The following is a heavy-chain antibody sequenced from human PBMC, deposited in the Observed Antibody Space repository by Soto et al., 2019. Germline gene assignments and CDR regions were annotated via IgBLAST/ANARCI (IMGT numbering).Heavy chain of an antibody. V-gene: IGHV4-39*01. CDR3: ARLKPYSSGWYGPRIIFDY. Sequence: QLQLQESGPGLVKPSETLSLTCTVSGGSISSSSYYWGWIRQPPGKGLEWIGSIYYSGSTYYNPSLKIRVTISVDTSKNQFSLKLSSVTAADTAVYYCARLKPYSSGWYGPRIIFDYWGQGTLVTVSS. CDR2: IYYSGST. CDR1: GGSISSSSYY. D-gene: IGHD6-19*01. J-gene: IGHJ4*02.